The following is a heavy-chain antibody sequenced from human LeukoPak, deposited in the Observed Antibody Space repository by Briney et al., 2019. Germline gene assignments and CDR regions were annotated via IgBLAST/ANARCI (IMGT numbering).Heavy chain of an antibody. J-gene: IGHJ6*03. Sequence: GGSLRLSCAASGFTFDDYGMSWVRQAPGKGLEWVSGINWNGGSTGYADSVKGRFTISRDNAKNSLYLQMNSLRAEDTALYYCAGVSPYYYYMDVWGKGTTVTVSS. V-gene: IGHV3-20*04. D-gene: IGHD3-16*02. CDR1: GFTFDDYG. CDR2: INWNGGST. CDR3: AGVSPYYYYMDV.